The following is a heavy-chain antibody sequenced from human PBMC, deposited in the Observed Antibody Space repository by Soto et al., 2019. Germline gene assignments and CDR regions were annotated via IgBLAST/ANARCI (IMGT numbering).Heavy chain of an antibody. Sequence: GASVKVSCKASGGTFSSYAISWVRQAPGQGLEWMGGIIPMFGTSNYAQKFQGRVTITADKSTSTAYVELSSLRSEDTAVYYCARGRSGARRYYYGRDVWGKETTVNVSP. D-gene: IGHD4-17*01. CDR1: GGTFSSYA. CDR3: ARGRSGARRYYYGRDV. J-gene: IGHJ6*04. V-gene: IGHV1-69*06. CDR2: IIPMFGTS.